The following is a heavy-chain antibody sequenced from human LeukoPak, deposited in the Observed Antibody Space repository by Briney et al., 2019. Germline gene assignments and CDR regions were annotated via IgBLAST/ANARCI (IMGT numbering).Heavy chain of an antibody. D-gene: IGHD4-11*01. V-gene: IGHV3-23*01. J-gene: IGHJ4*02. CDR3: ADSNYWYPVDY. Sequence: GGSLRLSCAASGLTFSGYAMRWVRQAPGKGLEWVSSITASGDTTYYADSVKGRFTISRDNSKNTLYLQMNSLRAEDTAIYYCADSNYWYPVDYWGQGTLVTVSS. CDR1: GLTFSGYA. CDR2: ITASGDTT.